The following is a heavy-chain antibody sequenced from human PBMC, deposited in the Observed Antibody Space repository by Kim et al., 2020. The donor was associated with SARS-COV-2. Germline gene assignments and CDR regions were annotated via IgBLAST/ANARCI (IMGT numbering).Heavy chain of an antibody. V-gene: IGHV3-74*01. J-gene: IGHJ6*03. D-gene: IGHD6-6*01. Sequence: GGSLRLSCAASGFTFSSYWMHWVRQAPGKGLVWVSRINSDGSSTSYADSVKGRFTISRDNAKNTLYLQMNSLRAEDTAVYYCARAGEGSSYYHYYYYMDVWGKGTTVTVSS. CDR1: GFTFSSYW. CDR3: ARAGEGSSYYHYYYYMDV. CDR2: INSDGSST.